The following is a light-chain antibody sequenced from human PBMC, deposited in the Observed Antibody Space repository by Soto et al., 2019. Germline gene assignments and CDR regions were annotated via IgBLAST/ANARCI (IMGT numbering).Light chain of an antibody. J-gene: IGKJ2*01. CDR3: QQYGSSPMYT. V-gene: IGKV3-20*01. CDR2: GAS. CDR1: QSVSSSY. Sequence: EIVLTQSPGTLSLSPGERATLSCRASQSVSSSYLAGYQQKPGQAPRLLIYGASSRATGISDRFSGSGSGTDFTLTLSRLEPEDFAVYYCQQYGSSPMYTFGQGTKLEIK.